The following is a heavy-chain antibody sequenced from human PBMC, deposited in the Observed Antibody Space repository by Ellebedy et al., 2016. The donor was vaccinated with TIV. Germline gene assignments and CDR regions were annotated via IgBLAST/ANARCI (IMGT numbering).Heavy chain of an antibody. V-gene: IGHV3-30*02. CDR2: IWYDGSNK. D-gene: IGHD6-19*01. J-gene: IGHJ5*02. Sequence: GGSLRLSCAASGFTFSKYWMHWVRQAPGKGLEWVAFIWYDGSNKYYADCVKGRFTISRDNSESTLFLQINTLRAEDTAVYYCAKPAPYSSGWYKGRHWFDPWGQGTLVTVSS. CDR3: AKPAPYSSGWYKGRHWFDP. CDR1: GFTFSKYW.